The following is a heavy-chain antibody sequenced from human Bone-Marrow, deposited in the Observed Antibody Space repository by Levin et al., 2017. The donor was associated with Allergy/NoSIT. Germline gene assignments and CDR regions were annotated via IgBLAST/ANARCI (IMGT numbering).Heavy chain of an antibody. CDR1: GFTFSSYA. D-gene: IGHD6-13*01. Sequence: GESLKISCAASGFTFSSYAMSWVRQAPGKGLEWVSAISGSGGSTYYADSVKGRFTISRDNSKNTLYLQMNSLRAEDTAVYYCAKRVMAALDYWGQGTLVTVSS. J-gene: IGHJ4*02. CDR3: AKRVMAALDY. CDR2: ISGSGGST. V-gene: IGHV3-23*01.